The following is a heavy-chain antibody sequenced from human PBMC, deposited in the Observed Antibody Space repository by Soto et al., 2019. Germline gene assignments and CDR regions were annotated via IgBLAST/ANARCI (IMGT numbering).Heavy chain of an antibody. CDR3: VADERGATYAFHM. CDR2: IVVGSENT. D-gene: IGHD1-26*01. J-gene: IGHJ3*02. V-gene: IGHV1-58*01. CDR1: GFTFTTSA. Sequence: QVELVQSGPEGKKPGTSVKVSCKASGFTFTTSATVQWVRQAPGQRLEWIGWIVVGSENTKYAQKFQERVTITRDMSTTTAYMELRSLRSEDTAEYYCVADERGATYAFHMWGQGTMVTVSS.